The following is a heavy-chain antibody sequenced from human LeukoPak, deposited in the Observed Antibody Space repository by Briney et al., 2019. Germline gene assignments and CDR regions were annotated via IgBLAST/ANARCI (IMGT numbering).Heavy chain of an antibody. J-gene: IGHJ4*02. V-gene: IGHV4-34*01. CDR1: GGSFSDYY. D-gene: IGHD3-22*01. CDR2: INHSGGT. Sequence: HPSETLSLTCAVYGGSFSDYYRSWIRQPPGKGLEWIGEINHSGGTNYNPSLKSRVTISVDTSKNQFSLKLSSVTAADTAVYYCARVLSSGYYVWAYWGQGTLVTVSS. CDR3: ARVLSSGYYVWAY.